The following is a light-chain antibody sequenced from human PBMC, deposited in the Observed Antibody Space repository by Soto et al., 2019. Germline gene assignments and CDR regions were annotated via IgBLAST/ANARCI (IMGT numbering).Light chain of an antibody. V-gene: IGKV3-15*01. J-gene: IGKJ1*01. CDR1: QRISTN. CDR2: SSS. CDR3: QQYGNSPWT. Sequence: DIEITQSPPILSVSPGEGATLSCRASQRISTNLAWYQHIPGQAPRLLIVSSSRRPTDVPARFSGSGSGTDFTLTISRLEPEDFAVYHCQQYGNSPWTFGQGTKVDIK.